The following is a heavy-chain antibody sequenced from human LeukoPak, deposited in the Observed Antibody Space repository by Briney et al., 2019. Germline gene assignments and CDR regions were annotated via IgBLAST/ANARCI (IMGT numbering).Heavy chain of an antibody. Sequence: ASVKVSCKASGYTFSTYYMHWVRQAPGQGLEWMGIINPSAGSTTYAQKFQGRVTMTRNTSISTAYMELSSLRSEDTAVYYCARSRDDLEWLSNFDYWGQGTLVTVSS. D-gene: IGHD3-3*01. CDR3: ARSRDDLEWLSNFDY. CDR2: INPSAGST. V-gene: IGHV1-46*01. CDR1: GYTFSTYY. J-gene: IGHJ4*02.